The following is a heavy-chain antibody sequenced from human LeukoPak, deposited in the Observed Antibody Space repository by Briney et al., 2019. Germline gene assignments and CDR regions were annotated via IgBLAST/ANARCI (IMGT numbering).Heavy chain of an antibody. Sequence: GGSLRLSCAASGFTFSSYDMHWVRQAPGKGLEWVAFIRYDGSNKYYADSVKGRFTISRDNSKNTLYLQMNSLRAEDTAVYYCAKDGQWRVSLIYYYYYMDVWGKGTTVTISS. CDR1: GFTFSSYD. D-gene: IGHD6-19*01. CDR2: IRYDGSNK. CDR3: AKDGQWRVSLIYYYYYMDV. V-gene: IGHV3-30*02. J-gene: IGHJ6*03.